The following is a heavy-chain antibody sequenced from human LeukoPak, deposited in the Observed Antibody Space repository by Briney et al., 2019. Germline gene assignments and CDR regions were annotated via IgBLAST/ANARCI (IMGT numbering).Heavy chain of an antibody. Sequence: SETLSLTCTVSGGSISSGGYYWSWIRQPPGKGLEWIGYLYHSGSTYYNPSLKSRVTISVDRSKNQFSLKLSSVTAADTAVYYCARDYYDSSGYYHYFDYWGQGTLVTVSS. D-gene: IGHD3-22*01. CDR1: GGSISSGGYY. CDR3: ARDYYDSSGYYHYFDY. J-gene: IGHJ4*02. CDR2: LYHSGST. V-gene: IGHV4-30-2*01.